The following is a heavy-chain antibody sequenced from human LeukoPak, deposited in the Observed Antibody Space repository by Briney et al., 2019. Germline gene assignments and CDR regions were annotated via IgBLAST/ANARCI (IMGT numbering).Heavy chain of an antibody. V-gene: IGHV3-23*01. Sequence: GGSLRLSCAASGFTFSSYGMHWVRQAPGKGLEWVSAVSGDRANIYYADSVKGRFTISRDNSKNTLYLQMNSLRVEDTAIYYCAKDGLARGANWFDPWGQGTLVTVSS. CDR3: AKDGLARGANWFDP. CDR1: GFTFSSYG. D-gene: IGHD3-10*01. J-gene: IGHJ5*02. CDR2: VSGDRANI.